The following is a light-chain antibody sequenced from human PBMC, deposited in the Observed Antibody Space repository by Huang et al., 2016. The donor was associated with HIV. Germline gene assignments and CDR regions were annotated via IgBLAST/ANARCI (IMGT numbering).Light chain of an antibody. CDR3: QQYGASPLT. J-gene: IGKJ4*01. Sequence: DIVLTQSPGTLSLSPGERATPSCRASQSRRNHNDVAWYQHKPGQAPRLLIYHASKRPTGIPDRFSGSGSGTDFTLTISGLEPGDFALYYCQQYGASPLTFGGGTMVEIK. CDR1: QSRRNHND. CDR2: HAS. V-gene: IGKV3-20*01.